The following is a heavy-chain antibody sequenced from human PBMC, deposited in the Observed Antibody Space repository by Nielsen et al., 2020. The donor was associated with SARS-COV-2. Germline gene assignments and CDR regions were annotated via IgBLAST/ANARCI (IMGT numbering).Heavy chain of an antibody. CDR3: AITHQDLIGYSYGQDAFDI. D-gene: IGHD5-18*01. J-gene: IGHJ3*02. V-gene: IGHV3-33*01. CDR2: IWYDGSNK. Sequence: LSLTCAASGFTFSSYGMHWVRQAPGKGLEWVAVIWYDGSNKYYADSVKGRFTISRDNSKNTLYLQMNSLRAEDTAVYYCAITHQDLIGYSYGQDAFDIWGQGTKVTVSS. CDR1: GFTFSSYG.